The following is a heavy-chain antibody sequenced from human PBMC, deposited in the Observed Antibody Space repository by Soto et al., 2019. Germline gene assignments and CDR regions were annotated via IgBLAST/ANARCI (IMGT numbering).Heavy chain of an antibody. CDR3: AKELIDYSNSCFDY. CDR1: GVTFSDYA. J-gene: IGHJ4*02. V-gene: IGHV3-23*01. CDR2: ISRSGYT. Sequence: GGPLRLSCAASGVTFSDYAMSWVRQAPGKGLEWVAGISRSGYTYYVDSLKGRFTISKDNSKNSLYLQMNSLRAEDTAVYYCAKELIDYSNSCFDYWGQGTLVTVSS. D-gene: IGHD4-4*01.